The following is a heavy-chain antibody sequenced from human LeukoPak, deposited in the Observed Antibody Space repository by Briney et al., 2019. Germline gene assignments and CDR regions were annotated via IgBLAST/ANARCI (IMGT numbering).Heavy chain of an antibody. CDR3: AKRGVIAAGGAMDV. V-gene: IGHV3-74*03. CDR2: IRGDGRAT. J-gene: IGHJ6*02. Sequence: GGSLRPSCAASGFIFTDYWMHWVRQAPGKELVWVARIRGDGRATTYADSVKGRFTISRDNAMNTVFLQMKSLRAEDTAVYYCAKRGVIAAGGAMDVWGQGTTVTVSS. CDR1: GFIFTDYW. D-gene: IGHD6-13*01.